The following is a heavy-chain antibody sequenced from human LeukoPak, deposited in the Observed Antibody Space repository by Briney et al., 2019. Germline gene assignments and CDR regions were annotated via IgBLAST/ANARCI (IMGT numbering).Heavy chain of an antibody. CDR2: FDPEVGKT. Sequence: ASVKVSCKVSGYKLTESSMHWVRQAPGKGLEWMGGFDPEVGKTIYAQRFQGRVSMTEDTSTDTAYMELTSPRSEDTAVYYCAADMMQLRADSYFDYWGQGTLVTVSS. J-gene: IGHJ4*02. CDR3: AADMMQLRADSYFDY. V-gene: IGHV1-24*01. D-gene: IGHD3-16*01. CDR1: GYKLTESS.